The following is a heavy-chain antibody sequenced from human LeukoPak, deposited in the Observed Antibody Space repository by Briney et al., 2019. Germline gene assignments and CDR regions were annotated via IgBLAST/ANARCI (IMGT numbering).Heavy chain of an antibody. CDR3: ATRLSDYYDSSGPFDY. Sequence: ASVKVSCKVSGYTLTELSMHWVRQAPGKGLEWMGGFDPEDGETIYAQKFQGRVTMTEDTSTDTAYMELSSLRSEDTAVYYCATRLSDYYDSSGPFDYWGQGTLVTVSS. CDR1: GYTLTELS. J-gene: IGHJ4*02. V-gene: IGHV1-24*01. D-gene: IGHD3-22*01. CDR2: FDPEDGET.